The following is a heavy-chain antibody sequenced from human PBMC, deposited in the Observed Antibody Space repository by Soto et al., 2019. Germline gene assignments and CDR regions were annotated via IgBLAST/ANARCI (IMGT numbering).Heavy chain of an antibody. J-gene: IGHJ4*02. CDR2: FSGGGGST. D-gene: IGHD6-19*01. CDR3: AKSQILAVAGYFDY. CDR1: GFTFSSYG. Sequence: EVQLLESGGGLVQPGGSLRLSCAASGFTFSSYGMSWVRQAPGKGLEWVSAFSGGGGSTYYADSVKGRFTISRDNSKNTLDLQMNSLRAEDTAVYYCAKSQILAVAGYFDYWGQGTLVTVSS. V-gene: IGHV3-23*01.